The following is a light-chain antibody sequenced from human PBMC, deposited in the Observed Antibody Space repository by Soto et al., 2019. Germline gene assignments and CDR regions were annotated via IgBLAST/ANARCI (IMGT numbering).Light chain of an antibody. V-gene: IGKV3-20*01. CDR1: QSVRGSY. Sequence: EIVLTQSPGTLSLSPGERATLSCRASQSVRGSYLAWYRQRPGQAPRLLIYGATSRATGIPDRFSGSGSGTDFTLTISSLEPEDFAVYYCQQHANWPLTFGGGTKVEIK. J-gene: IGKJ4*01. CDR3: QQHANWPLT. CDR2: GAT.